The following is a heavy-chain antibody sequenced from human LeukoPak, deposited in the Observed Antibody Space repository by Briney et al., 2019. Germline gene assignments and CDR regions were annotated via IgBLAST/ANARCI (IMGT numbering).Heavy chain of an antibody. J-gene: IGHJ4*02. CDR2: IYYSGST. V-gene: IGHV4-59*08. CDR1: GGSISSYY. CDR3: ARAGGYSSSWYENYFDY. Sequence: PSETLSLTCTVSGGSISSYYWSWIRQPPGKGLEWIGYIYYSGSTNYNPSLKSRVAISVDTSKNQFSLKLSSVTAADTAVYYCARAGGYSSSWYENYFDYWGQGTLVTVSS. D-gene: IGHD6-13*01.